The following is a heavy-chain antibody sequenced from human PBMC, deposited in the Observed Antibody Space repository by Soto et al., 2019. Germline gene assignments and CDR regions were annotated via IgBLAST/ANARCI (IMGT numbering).Heavy chain of an antibody. D-gene: IGHD3-9*01. CDR3: ARDDFDWLRSKGGWFDP. V-gene: IGHV1-2*04. CDR1: GYTFTGYY. J-gene: IGHJ5*02. CDR2: INPNSGGT. Sequence: QVQLVQSGAEVKKPGASVKVSCKASGYTFTGYYMHWVRQAPGQGLEWMGWINPNSGGTNYAQKFQAWVTMTRDTSISTAYMELSRLRSDDTAVYYCARDDFDWLRSKGGWFDPWGQGTLVTVSS.